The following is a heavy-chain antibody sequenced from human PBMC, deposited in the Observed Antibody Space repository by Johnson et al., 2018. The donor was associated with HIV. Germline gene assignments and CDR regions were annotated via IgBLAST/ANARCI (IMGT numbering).Heavy chain of an antibody. CDR3: ARGTHNWNYNGENYAFDI. Sequence: QVQLMESGGGVVQPGRSLRLSCAGSGFTFSNYAIHWVRQPPGKGLEWVAVISYDGSNKYYADSVKGRFTISRDNSKHTLYLQMNRLRAEDTAVYYCARGTHNWNYNGENYAFDIWGQGTMVTVSS. V-gene: IGHV3-30-3*01. D-gene: IGHD1-7*01. CDR2: ISYDGSNK. CDR1: GFTFSNYA. J-gene: IGHJ3*02.